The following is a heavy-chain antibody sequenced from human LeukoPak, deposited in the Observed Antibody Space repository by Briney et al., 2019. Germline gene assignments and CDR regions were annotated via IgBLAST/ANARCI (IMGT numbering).Heavy chain of an antibody. Sequence: GGSLRLSCAASGFTFSDYYMSWIRQAPGKGLEWVSYISSSGSTIYYADSVKGRFTISRGNAKNSLYLQMNSLRAEDTAVYYCARDASYSSSSSAALGYWGQGTLVTVSS. CDR2: ISSSGSTI. D-gene: IGHD6-6*01. CDR1: GFTFSDYY. V-gene: IGHV3-11*01. CDR3: ARDASYSSSSSAALGY. J-gene: IGHJ1*01.